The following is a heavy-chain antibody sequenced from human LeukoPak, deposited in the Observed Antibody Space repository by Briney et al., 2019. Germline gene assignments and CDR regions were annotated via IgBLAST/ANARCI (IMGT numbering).Heavy chain of an antibody. V-gene: IGHV3-53*01. CDR3: ARVGSKGTVEDYFDY. CDR1: GFTVSSNY. CDR2: IYSGGST. D-gene: IGHD4-23*01. Sequence: PGGSLRLSCAASGFTVSSNYMSWVRQAPGKGLEWVSVIYSGGSTYYADSVKGRFTISRDNSKNTLYLQMNSLRAEDTAVYYCARVGSKGTVEDYFDYWGQGTLVTVSS. J-gene: IGHJ4*02.